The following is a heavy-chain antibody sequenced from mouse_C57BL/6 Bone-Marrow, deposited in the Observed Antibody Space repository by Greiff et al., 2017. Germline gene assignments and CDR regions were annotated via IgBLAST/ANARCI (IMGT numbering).Heavy chain of an antibody. D-gene: IGHD1-1*01. V-gene: IGHV1-50*01. CDR1: GYTFTSYW. J-gene: IGHJ3*01. CDR3: AREDDYGSSSAWFAY. CDR2: IDPSDSYT. Sequence: QVQLQQPGAELVKPGASVKLSCKASGYTFTSYWMQWVKQRPGQGLEWIGEIDPSDSYTNYNQKFKGKGTLTVDTSSSTAYMQLSSLTSEDSAVYYCAREDDYGSSSAWFAYWGQGTLVTVSA.